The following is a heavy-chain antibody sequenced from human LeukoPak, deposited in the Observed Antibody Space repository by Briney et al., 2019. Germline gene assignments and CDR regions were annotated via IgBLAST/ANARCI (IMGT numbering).Heavy chain of an antibody. CDR2: ISGSGGST. V-gene: IGHV3-23*01. Sequence: GGSLRLSCAASGFTFSSYAMSWVRQAPGKGLEWVSAISGSGGSTYYADSVKGRFTISRDNSKNTLYLQMNSLRAEDMAVYYCAKEYYYDSSGPPNFEYWGQGTLVTVSS. CDR3: AKEYYYDSSGPPNFEY. J-gene: IGHJ4*02. D-gene: IGHD3-22*01. CDR1: GFTFSSYA.